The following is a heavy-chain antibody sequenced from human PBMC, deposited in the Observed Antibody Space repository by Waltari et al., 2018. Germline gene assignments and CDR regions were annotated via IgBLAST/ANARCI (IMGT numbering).Heavy chain of an antibody. CDR1: GASVRSVSSY. CDR2: IYIGWTI. J-gene: IGHJ6*03. CDR3: ARAVGSGDFYYMDV. Sequence: QVQVQESGPGLVKPSETLSLTCSVSGASVRSVSSYWPWIRRPPGKGLEWIGYIYIGWTIKYHPSLKSRVTMSLDTSKNEVSLRLSSVTADDTAVYYCARAVGSGDFYYMDVWGNGTTVTVSS. D-gene: IGHD2-2*01. V-gene: IGHV4-61*01.